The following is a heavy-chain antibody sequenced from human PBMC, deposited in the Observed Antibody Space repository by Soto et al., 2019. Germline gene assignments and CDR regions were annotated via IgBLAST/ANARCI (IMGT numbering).Heavy chain of an antibody. CDR2: ISGSGGST. D-gene: IGHD1-26*01. J-gene: IGHJ4*02. CDR3: AKAQWELSAFDY. Sequence: VGSLRLSCAASGFTFSSYAMSWVRQAPGKGLEWVSAISGSGGSTYYADSVKGRFTISRDNSKNTLYLQMNSLRAEDTAVYYCAKAQWELSAFDYWGQGTLVTVSS. V-gene: IGHV3-23*01. CDR1: GFTFSSYA.